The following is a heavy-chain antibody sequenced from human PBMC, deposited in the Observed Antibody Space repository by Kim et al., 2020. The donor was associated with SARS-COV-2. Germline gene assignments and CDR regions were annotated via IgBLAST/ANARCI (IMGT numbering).Heavy chain of an antibody. CDR3: ARNIGITMIVVVTGWFDP. Sequence: SETLSLTCTVSGGSISSGGYYWSWIRQHPGKGLEWIGYIYYSGSTYYNPSPKSRVTISVDTSKNQSSLKLSSVTAADTAVYYCARNIGITMIVVVTGWFDPWGQGTLVTVSS. D-gene: IGHD3-22*01. CDR2: IYYSGST. CDR1: GGSISSGGYY. J-gene: IGHJ5*02. V-gene: IGHV4-31*03.